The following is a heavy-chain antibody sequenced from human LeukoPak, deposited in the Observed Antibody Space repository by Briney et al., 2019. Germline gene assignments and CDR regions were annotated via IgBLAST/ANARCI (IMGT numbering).Heavy chain of an antibody. J-gene: IGHJ5*02. CDR2: IRSKAQGGTT. CDR3: VTSPFDP. V-gene: IGHV3-15*01. CDR1: GFTFSNTW. Sequence: SGGSLRLSCATSGFTFSNTWMNWVRQAPGKGLEWVGHIRSKAQGGTTDYGTPVKGRFTISRDDSKTMVYLQMSSLKTEDTGVYYCVTSPFDPWGQGTVVTVS.